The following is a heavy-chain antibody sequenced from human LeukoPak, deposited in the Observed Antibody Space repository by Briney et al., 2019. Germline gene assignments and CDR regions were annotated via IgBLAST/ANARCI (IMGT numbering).Heavy chain of an antibody. J-gene: IGHJ6*02. D-gene: IGHD3-10*01. Sequence: SQTLSLTCTVSRGSISSGSYYWSWIRQPAEKGLEWIGRIYSNGTTNHNPSLKSRATISVDTSKNYFPLELSSVTAADTAVYYCARGRGRDVSFYYGMDVWGQGTTVTVSS. CDR1: RGSISSGSYY. CDR2: IYSNGTT. CDR3: ARGRGRDVSFYYGMDV. V-gene: IGHV4-61*02.